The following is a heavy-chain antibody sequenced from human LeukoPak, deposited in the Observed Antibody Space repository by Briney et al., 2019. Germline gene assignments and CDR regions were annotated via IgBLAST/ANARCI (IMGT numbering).Heavy chain of an antibody. D-gene: IGHD6-6*01. CDR1: GGSISSGSYY. V-gene: IGHV4-61*02. CDR3: ARNIAARTDYYYGMDV. J-gene: IGHJ6*02. CDR2: IYTSGST. Sequence: SQTLSLTCTVSGGSISSGSYYWSWIRQPAGKGLEWIGRIYTSGSTNYNPSLKSPVTISVDTSKNQFSLKLSSVTAADTAVYYCARNIAARTDYYYGMDVWGQGNTVTVSS.